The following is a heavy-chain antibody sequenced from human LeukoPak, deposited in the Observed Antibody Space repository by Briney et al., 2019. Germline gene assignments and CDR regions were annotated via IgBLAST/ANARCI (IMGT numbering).Heavy chain of an antibody. Sequence: PGGSLRLSCAASGFTFSSYSMNWVRQAPGKGLEWVSSISSSSSYIYYADSVKGRFTISRDNAKNSLYLQMNSLRAEDTALYYCAKAVGGTMVRGTHFDYWGQGTLVTVSS. CDR2: ISSSSSYI. V-gene: IGHV3-21*04. CDR3: AKAVGGTMVRGTHFDY. D-gene: IGHD3-10*01. J-gene: IGHJ4*02. CDR1: GFTFSSYS.